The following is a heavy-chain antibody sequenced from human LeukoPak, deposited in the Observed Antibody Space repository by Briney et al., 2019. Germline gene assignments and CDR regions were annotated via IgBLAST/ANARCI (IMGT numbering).Heavy chain of an antibody. Sequence: ESLKISCKGSGYSFTSYWIGWVRHMPGEGLEWTGIIYPGYSDTRYGPSFQSQVTISADKSISSAYLQWSSLKASDIAMYYCARQAADNWFDPWGEGTLVTVSS. CDR3: ARQAADNWFDP. CDR2: IYPGYSDT. J-gene: IGHJ5*02. CDR1: GYSFTSYW. V-gene: IGHV5-51*01. D-gene: IGHD6-13*01.